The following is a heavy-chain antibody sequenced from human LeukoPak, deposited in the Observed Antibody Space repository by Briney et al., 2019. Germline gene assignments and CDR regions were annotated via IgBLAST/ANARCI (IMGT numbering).Heavy chain of an antibody. Sequence: SETLPLTCAVYGGSFSGYYWNWIRQPPGKGLEWIGEINHSGITNYNPSLKSRVTISVDTSKKQFSLKLNSVTAADTAVYYCARVGTTVIIASDPWGQGTQVIVSS. D-gene: IGHD4-23*01. J-gene: IGHJ5*02. CDR2: INHSGIT. CDR1: GGSFSGYY. V-gene: IGHV4-34*01. CDR3: ARVGTTVIIASDP.